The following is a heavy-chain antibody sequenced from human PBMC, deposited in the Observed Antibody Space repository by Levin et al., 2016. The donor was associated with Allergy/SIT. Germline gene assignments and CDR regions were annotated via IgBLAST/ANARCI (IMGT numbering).Heavy chain of an antibody. CDR1: GGSVSSGSYY. V-gene: IGHV4-61*01. CDR2: IYYSGST. J-gene: IGHJ6*02. CDR3: AREVYYYGMDV. Sequence: SETLSLTCTVSGGSVSSGSYYWSWIRQPPGKGLEWIGYIYYSGSTNYNPSLKSRVTISVDTSKNQFSLKLSSATAADTAVYYCAREVYYYGMDVWGQGTTVTVSS.